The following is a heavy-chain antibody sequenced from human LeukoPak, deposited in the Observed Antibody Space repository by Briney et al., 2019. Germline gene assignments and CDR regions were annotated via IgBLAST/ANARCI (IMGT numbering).Heavy chain of an antibody. CDR1: GGTFSSYA. Sequence: SVKVSCTASGGTFSSYAISWVRQAPGQGLEWMGGIIPIFGTANYAQKFQGRVTITADESTSTAYMELSSLRSEDTAVYYCARVRRGYSGYDGPDYWGQGTLVTVSS. D-gene: IGHD5-12*01. J-gene: IGHJ4*02. CDR3: ARVRRGYSGYDGPDY. V-gene: IGHV1-69*13. CDR2: IIPIFGTA.